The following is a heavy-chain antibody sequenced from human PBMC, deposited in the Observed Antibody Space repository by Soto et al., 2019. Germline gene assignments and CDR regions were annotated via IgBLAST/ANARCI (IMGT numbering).Heavy chain of an antibody. J-gene: IGHJ4*02. CDR3: ARVWVATMGYDY. D-gene: IGHD5-12*01. Sequence: SLRLSFAASGFAFSRYWVSWCRRAPGKGLEWVANIKQDGSEKYSVDSGKGRFTISRDNAKNSLYLQMNSLRAEDTAVYYCARVWVATMGYDYWGQGTLVTV. V-gene: IGHV3-7*05. CDR2: IKQDGSEK. CDR1: GFAFSRYW.